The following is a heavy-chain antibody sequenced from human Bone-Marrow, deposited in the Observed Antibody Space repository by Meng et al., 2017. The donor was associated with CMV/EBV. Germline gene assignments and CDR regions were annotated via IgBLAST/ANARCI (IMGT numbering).Heavy chain of an antibody. CDR2: INPNSGGT. J-gene: IGHJ6*02. Sequence: ASVKVSCKASGYTFTGYYMHWVRQAPGQGLEWMGWINPNSGGTNYAQKFQGRVTMTRDTSISTAYMELSRLRSDDTAVYYCATDSPDTVFGPRNGMDVWGQGSTVTVSS. CDR3: ATDSPDTVFGPRNGMDV. V-gene: IGHV1-2*02. CDR1: GYTFTGYY. D-gene: IGHD3-9*01.